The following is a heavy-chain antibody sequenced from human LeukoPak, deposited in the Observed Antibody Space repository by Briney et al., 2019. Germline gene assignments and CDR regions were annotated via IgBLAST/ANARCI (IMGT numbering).Heavy chain of an antibody. CDR1: GGSISSYY. Sequence: SETLSLTCTVSGGSISSYYWSWLRQPPEKGLEGVGYIYYSGSTNYNPSLKSRVTISVDTSKNQFSLKLSCVTAADTAVYYCARAGADYGDPIDYWGQGTLVTVSS. D-gene: IGHD4-17*01. CDR2: IYYSGST. V-gene: IGHV4-59*01. CDR3: ARAGADYGDPIDY. J-gene: IGHJ4*02.